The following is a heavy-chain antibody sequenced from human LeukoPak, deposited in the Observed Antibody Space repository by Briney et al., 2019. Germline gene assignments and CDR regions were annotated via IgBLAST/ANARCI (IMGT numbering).Heavy chain of an antibody. V-gene: IGHV1-69*06. CDR1: GGTFSSYA. Sequence: RASVKVSCKPSGGTFSSYAISWVRQAPGQGLEWMGGIIPIFGTANYAQKFQGRVTITADKSTSTAYMELSSLRSEDTAVYYCARGAEEWLKGNYYYYMDVWGKGTTVTVSS. D-gene: IGHD3-3*01. J-gene: IGHJ6*03. CDR2: IIPIFGTA. CDR3: ARGAEEWLKGNYYYYMDV.